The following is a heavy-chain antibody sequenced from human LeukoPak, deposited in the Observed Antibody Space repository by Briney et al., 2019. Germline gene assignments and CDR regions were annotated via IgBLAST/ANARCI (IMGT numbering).Heavy chain of an antibody. V-gene: IGHV3-23*01. CDR3: AKDQPSIFGVVRLYYFDY. D-gene: IGHD3-3*01. CDR1: GFTFSSYA. J-gene: IGHJ4*02. Sequence: GGSLRLSCAASGFTFSSYAMSWVRQAPGKGLEWVSAISGSGGSTYHADSVKGRFTISRDNSKNTLYLQMNSLRAEDTAVYYCAKDQPSIFGVVRLYYFDYWGQGTLVTVSS. CDR2: ISGSGGST.